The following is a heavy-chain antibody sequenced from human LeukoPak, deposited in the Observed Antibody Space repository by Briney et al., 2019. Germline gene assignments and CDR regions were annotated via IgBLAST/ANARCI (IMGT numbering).Heavy chain of an antibody. Sequence: ASVKVSCKASGYTFTSYVINWVRQATGQGLEGMGWMNPNSGNTGYAQKFQGRVTMTRNPSISTAYMELSSLRSEDTAVYYCTRGRGGATRFDYWGQGTLVTVSS. CDR2: MNPNSGNT. CDR3: TRGRGGATRFDY. CDR1: GYTFTSYV. J-gene: IGHJ4*02. V-gene: IGHV1-8*01. D-gene: IGHD1-26*01.